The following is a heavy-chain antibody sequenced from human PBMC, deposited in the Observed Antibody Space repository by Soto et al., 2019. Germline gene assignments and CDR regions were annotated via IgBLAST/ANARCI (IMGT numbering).Heavy chain of an antibody. V-gene: IGHV3-23*01. D-gene: IGHD1-26*01. CDR1: GLTFSDCS. Sequence: EVHLLESGGALVQPGGSLRLSCAASGLTFSDCSMYWVRQAPGKGLEWVSSITASGDNSRYADSVKGRFTISRDNSKNTLYLEMNSLRAEDTAVYYCAKKGTDKVGQSWVDPWGQGTLVTGSS. CDR3: AKKGTDKVGQSWVDP. CDR2: ITASGDNS. J-gene: IGHJ5*02.